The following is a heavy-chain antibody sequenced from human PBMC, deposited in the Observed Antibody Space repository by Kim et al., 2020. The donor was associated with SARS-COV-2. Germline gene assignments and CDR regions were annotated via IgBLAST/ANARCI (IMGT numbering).Heavy chain of an antibody. Sequence: ASVKVSCKASGYTFTSYGISWVRQAPGQGLERLGWMSAYNGNTNYAQKLQGRVTMTTDTSTSTAYMELRRKRSDDTHVYDWERFNCGSDCLPYYYYGMDVWGQGTTVTVS. CDR2: MSAYNGNT. CDR3: ERFNCGSDCLPYYYYGMDV. D-gene: IGHD2-21*02. CDR1: GYTFTSYG. V-gene: IGHV1-18*01. J-gene: IGHJ6*02.